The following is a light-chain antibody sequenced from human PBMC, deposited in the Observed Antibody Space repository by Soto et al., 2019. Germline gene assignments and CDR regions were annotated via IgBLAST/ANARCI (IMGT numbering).Light chain of an antibody. CDR1: ITDIGAYNY. CDR3: SSYTSSITPYV. J-gene: IGLJ1*01. Sequence: QSVLTQPASVSGSPGQSITISCTGTITDIGAYNYVSWYQQHPGKAPKLLIYGVSSRPSGVSNRFSGSKSGNAAYLTISGLQADDEDEYYCSSYTSSITPYVFGTGTKVTVL. V-gene: IGLV2-14*01. CDR2: GVS.